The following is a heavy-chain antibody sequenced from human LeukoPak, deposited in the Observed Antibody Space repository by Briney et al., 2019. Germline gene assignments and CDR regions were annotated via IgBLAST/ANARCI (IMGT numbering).Heavy chain of an antibody. J-gene: IGHJ4*02. D-gene: IGHD6-19*01. CDR2: INSDGSST. CDR3: VYTSGWNLLDY. V-gene: IGHV3-74*01. CDR1: GFTFSSYW. Sequence: GGSLRLSCAASGFTFSSYWMHWVRQAPGKGLVWVSRINSDGSSTNYADSVKGRFTISRDNAKNTLYLLMNTLSAEDTAVYYRVYTSGWNLLDYWGQGTLVTVSS.